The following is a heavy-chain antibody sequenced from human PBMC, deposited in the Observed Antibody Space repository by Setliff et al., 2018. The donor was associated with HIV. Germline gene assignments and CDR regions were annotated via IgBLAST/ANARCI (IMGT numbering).Heavy chain of an antibody. Sequence: SETLSLTCTVSGGSISSRSYFWGWIRQPPGKGLEWIGSIYYSGSTYYNPSLKTRVTISVDGSKNQFSLKLKSVTAADTAVYYCARWHPPYGFWEEDYWGQGTLVTVSS. CDR3: ARWHPPYGFWEEDY. D-gene: IGHD3-10*01. V-gene: IGHV4-39*01. CDR1: GGSISSRSYF. CDR2: IYYSGST. J-gene: IGHJ4*02.